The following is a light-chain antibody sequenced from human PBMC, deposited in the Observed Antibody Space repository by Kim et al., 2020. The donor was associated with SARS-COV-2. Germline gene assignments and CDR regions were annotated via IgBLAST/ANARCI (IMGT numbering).Light chain of an antibody. CDR2: GKN. CDR3: NSRDSTGNDYV. Sequence: AVGQTVRITCQGDRLTTYNTSWYQQKPGQATILGIYGKNRRPSGIADRFSGSSAGNTATLTITGAQAEDEADYYINSRDSTGNDYVFGNGTKVTV. J-gene: IGLJ1*01. CDR1: RLTTYN. V-gene: IGLV3-19*01.